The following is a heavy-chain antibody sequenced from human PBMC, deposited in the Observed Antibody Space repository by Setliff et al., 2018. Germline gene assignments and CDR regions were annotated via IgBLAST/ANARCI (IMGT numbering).Heavy chain of an antibody. CDR2: INPNSGGT. V-gene: IGHV1-2*02. CDR1: GYTFTGYY. D-gene: IGHD2-21*01. J-gene: IGHJ4*02. CDR3: TTSRAPRVVLAADFDL. Sequence: ASVKVSCKASGYTFTGYYIHWVRQAPGQGLEWMGWINPNSGGTHCAQKFQGRVTMTRDTSISTVYMELRSLTSDDTAVYFCTTSRAPRVVLAADFDLWGQGTLVTVSS.